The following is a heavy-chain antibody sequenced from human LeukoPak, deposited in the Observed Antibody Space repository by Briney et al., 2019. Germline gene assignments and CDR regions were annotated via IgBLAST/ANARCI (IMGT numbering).Heavy chain of an antibody. CDR2: INSDGSST. V-gene: IGHV3-74*01. Sequence: PGGSLRLSCAASEFTFSNHWTHWVRQAPGEGLVWVSFINSDGSSTSYADYVKGRFTISRDNARNTLYLQMNSLRVEDTAVYYCARDGSLPDYWGQGTLVTVSS. CDR1: EFTFSNHW. CDR3: ARDGSLPDY. J-gene: IGHJ4*02.